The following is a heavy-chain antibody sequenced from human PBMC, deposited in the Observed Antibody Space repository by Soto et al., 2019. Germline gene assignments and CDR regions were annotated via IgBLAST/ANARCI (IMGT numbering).Heavy chain of an antibody. J-gene: IGHJ4*02. CDR1: GFTFSSYG. V-gene: IGHV3-30*18. CDR3: AKDRDYYGSGSCPPPIL. CDR2: ISYDGSNK. Sequence: SLRLSCAASGFTFSSYGMHWVRQAPGKGLEWVAVISYDGSNKYYADSVKGRFTISRDNSKNTLYLQMNSLRAEDTAVYYCAKDRDYYGSGSCPPPILWGQGTLVTVSS. D-gene: IGHD3-10*01.